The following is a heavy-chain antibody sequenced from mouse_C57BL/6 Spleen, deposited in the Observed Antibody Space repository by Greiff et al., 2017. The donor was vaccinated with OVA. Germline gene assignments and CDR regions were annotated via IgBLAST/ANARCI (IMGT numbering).Heavy chain of an antibody. CDR3: ARSGYYGSREYYFDY. J-gene: IGHJ2*01. V-gene: IGHV1-54*01. D-gene: IGHD1-1*01. CDR1: GYAFTNYL. CDR2: INPGSGGT. Sequence: LVESGAELVRPGTSVKVSCKASGYAFTNYLIEWVKQRPGQGLEWIGVINPGSGGTNYNEKFKGKATLTADKSSSTAYMQLSSLTSEDSAVYFCARSGYYGSREYYFDYWGQGTTLTVSS.